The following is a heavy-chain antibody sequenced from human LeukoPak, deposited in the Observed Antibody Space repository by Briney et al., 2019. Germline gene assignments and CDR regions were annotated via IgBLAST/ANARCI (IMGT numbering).Heavy chain of an antibody. J-gene: IGHJ4*02. CDR3: ARAFKGGSYLFDY. CDR2: IYYSGST. V-gene: IGHV4-59*01. CDR1: NGSISTYY. Sequence: SETLSLTCTVSNGSISTYYWSWIRQPPGKGLEWIGYIYYSGSTNYNPSLKSRVTISVDTSKNQFSLKLSSVTAADTAVYYCARAFKGGSYLFDYWGQGTLVTVSS. D-gene: IGHD1-26*01.